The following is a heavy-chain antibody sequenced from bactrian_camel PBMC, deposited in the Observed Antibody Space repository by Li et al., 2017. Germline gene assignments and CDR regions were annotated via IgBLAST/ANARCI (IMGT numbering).Heavy chain of an antibody. Sequence: VQLVESGGGSVQVGGSLRLSCVASDDTIGRYCMGWFRQIPDKEREGVAYVDAFTMTRYADSVKGRFTVTKDNVNSTLYLQMNSLKPVDTAMYYCAASRLRRDEYKYWGQGTQVTVS. V-gene: IGHV3S55*01. CDR2: VDAFTMT. D-gene: IGHD6*01. CDR1: DDTIGRYC. J-gene: IGHJ4*01. CDR3: AASRLRRDEYKY.